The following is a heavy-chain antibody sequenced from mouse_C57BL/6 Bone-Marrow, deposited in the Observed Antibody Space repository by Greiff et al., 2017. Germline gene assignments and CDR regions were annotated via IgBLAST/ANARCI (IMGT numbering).Heavy chain of an antibody. CDR1: GYAFTNYL. CDR3: ARSRPAWFAY. J-gene: IGHJ3*01. V-gene: IGHV1-54*01. Sequence: QVQLKESGAELVRPGTSVKVSCKASGYAFTNYLIEWVKQRPGQGLEWIGVINPGSGGTNYNEKFKGKATLTADKSSSTAYMQLSSLTSEDSAVYFCARSRPAWFAYGGQGTLVTVSA. CDR2: INPGSGGT.